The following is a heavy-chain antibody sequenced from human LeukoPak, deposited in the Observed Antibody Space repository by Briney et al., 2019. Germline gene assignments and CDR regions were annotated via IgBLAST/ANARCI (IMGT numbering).Heavy chain of an antibody. J-gene: IGHJ4*02. CDR2: IYYDGSKK. Sequence: GGSLRLSCAASGFTFSNYGVHWVRLAPGRGLEWLAVIYYDGSKKYYADSVKGRFTISRDNSKNTLYLQMSSLRSEDTAVYYCARDRMSYCVGDCHILGYWGQGTLVTVSS. CDR1: GFTFSNYG. V-gene: IGHV3-30*03. D-gene: IGHD2-21*02. CDR3: ARDRMSYCVGDCHILGY.